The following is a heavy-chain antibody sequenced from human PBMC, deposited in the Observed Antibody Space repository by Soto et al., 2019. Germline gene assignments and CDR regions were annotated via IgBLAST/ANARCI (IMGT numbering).Heavy chain of an antibody. Sequence: EVQLVESGGGLVQPGGSLRLSCVASGFTFSTYSMNWVRQAPGKGLEWVSYITSRSSTIHYADSVKGRFTISRDNAKNSLYLQMNSLRAEDKAVYYCTRDPHALDFWGQGILVTVSS. J-gene: IGHJ4*02. CDR1: GFTFSTYS. V-gene: IGHV3-48*01. CDR3: TRDPHALDF. CDR2: ITSRSSTI.